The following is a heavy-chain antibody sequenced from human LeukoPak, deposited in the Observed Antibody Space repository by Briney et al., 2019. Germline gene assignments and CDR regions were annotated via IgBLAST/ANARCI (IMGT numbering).Heavy chain of an antibody. CDR2: ISYSGFT. D-gene: IGHD5-18*01. Sequence: SETLSLTCTVSGGSISSYQWSWIRQPPGKGLEWIGYISYSGFTNYNPSLKSRVTISVDTSKNQFSLKLSSVTAADTAVYYCARASAAMVSGLWFDPWGQGTLVTVSS. V-gene: IGHV4-59*01. CDR3: ARASAAMVSGLWFDP. J-gene: IGHJ5*02. CDR1: GGSISSYQ.